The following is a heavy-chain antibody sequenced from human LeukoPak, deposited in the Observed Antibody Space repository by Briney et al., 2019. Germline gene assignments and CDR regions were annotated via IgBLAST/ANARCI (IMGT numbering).Heavy chain of an antibody. CDR1: GFTFSSYA. Sequence: GGSLRLSCAASGFTFSSYAMSWVRQAPGKGLEWVSAISGSGGSTYYADSVKGRFTISRDNSKNTLYLRMNSLRAEDTTVYYCAKDLTWRSYQLLGLAFDIWGQGTMVTVSS. V-gene: IGHV3-23*01. D-gene: IGHD2-2*01. CDR2: ISGSGGST. J-gene: IGHJ3*02. CDR3: AKDLTWRSYQLLGLAFDI.